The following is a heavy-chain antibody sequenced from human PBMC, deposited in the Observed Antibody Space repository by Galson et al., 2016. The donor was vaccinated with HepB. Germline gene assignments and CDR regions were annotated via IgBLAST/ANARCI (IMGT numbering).Heavy chain of an antibody. D-gene: IGHD2/OR15-2a*01. CDR1: GLNFSRYW. Sequence: SLRLSCAATGLNFSRYWMHWVRQAPEKGLVWVARINGDGTTAEYADSVKGRFTIARDNAKNTLFLQMNSLRADDTAVYFCARGNIGYFFGGPFDIWGQGTLVTVSS. V-gene: IGHV3-74*03. CDR3: ARGNIGYFFGGPFDI. J-gene: IGHJ3*02. CDR2: INGDGTTA.